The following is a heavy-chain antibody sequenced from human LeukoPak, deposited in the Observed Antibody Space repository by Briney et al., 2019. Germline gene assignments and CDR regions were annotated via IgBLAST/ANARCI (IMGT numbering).Heavy chain of an antibody. CDR3: ARASNHDF. V-gene: IGHV3-7*03. Sequence: PGGSLRLSCAASGFTFSSYWMNWVRQAPGKGLEWVANIRRDGSERYYVDPVQGRFTISRDNAKNSLYLQMNSLRAEDTAVYYCARASNHDFWGQGTLVTVSS. CDR2: IRRDGSER. CDR1: GFTFSSYW. J-gene: IGHJ4*02.